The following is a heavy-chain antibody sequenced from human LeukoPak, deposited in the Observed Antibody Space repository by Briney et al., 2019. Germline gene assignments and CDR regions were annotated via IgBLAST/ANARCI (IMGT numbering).Heavy chain of an antibody. D-gene: IGHD5-24*01. J-gene: IGHJ4*02. CDR3: ATGDVYLDF. CDR2: IYTSGST. Sequence: SQTLSLTCTVSGGSISSGSYYWSWIRQPAGKGLEWIGRIYTSGSTNYNPSLKSRVTISVDASKNQFSLNLSSVNAADTAVYYCATGDVYLDFWGQGTLVTVSS. CDR1: GGSISSGSYY. V-gene: IGHV4-61*02.